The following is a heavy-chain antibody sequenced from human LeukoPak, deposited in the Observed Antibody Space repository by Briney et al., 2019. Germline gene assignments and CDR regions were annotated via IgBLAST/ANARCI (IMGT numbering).Heavy chain of an antibody. J-gene: IGHJ6*03. CDR3: AREGRYGYGYNEYHSYMDI. CDR2: IYYNGST. Sequence: SETLSLTCAVSGGSISSGGYSWSWIRQPPGKGLEWIGYIYYNGSTYYNPSLKSRVTISVDTSKNQFSLKLSSVTAAETAVYYCAREGRYGYGYNEYHSYMDIWGKGTTVTVSS. V-gene: IGHV4-30-4*07. D-gene: IGHD5-18*01. CDR1: GGSISSGGYS.